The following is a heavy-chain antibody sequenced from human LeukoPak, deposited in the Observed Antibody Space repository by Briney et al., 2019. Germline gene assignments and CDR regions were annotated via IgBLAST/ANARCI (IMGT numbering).Heavy chain of an antibody. CDR2: MNPNSGNT. CDR1: GYTFTGYY. V-gene: IGHV1-8*03. Sequence: ASVKVSCKASGYTFTGYYMHWVRQAPGQGLEWMGWMNPNSGNTGYAQKFQGRVTITRNTSISTAYMELSSLRSEDTAVYYCARGYHPYYYDSSGYDAFDIWGQGTMVTVSS. D-gene: IGHD3-22*01. J-gene: IGHJ3*02. CDR3: ARGYHPYYYDSSGYDAFDI.